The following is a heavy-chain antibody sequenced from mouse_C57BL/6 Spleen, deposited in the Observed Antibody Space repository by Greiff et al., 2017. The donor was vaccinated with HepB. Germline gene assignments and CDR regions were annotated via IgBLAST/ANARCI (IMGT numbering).Heavy chain of an antibody. CDR2: IDPSDSET. D-gene: IGHD1-2*01. CDR3: ATYGGYAMDY. J-gene: IGHJ4*01. Sequence: VQLQQSGAELVRPGSSVKLSCKASGYTFTSYWMHWVKQRPIQGLEWIGNIDPSDSETHYNQKFKDKATLTVDKSSSTAYMQLSSLTSEDSAVYYCATYGGYAMDYWGQGTSVTVSS. CDR1: GYTFTSYW. V-gene: IGHV1-52*01.